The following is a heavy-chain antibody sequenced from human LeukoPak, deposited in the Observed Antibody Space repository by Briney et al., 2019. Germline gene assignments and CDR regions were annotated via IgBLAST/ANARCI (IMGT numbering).Heavy chain of an antibody. V-gene: IGHV3-30*02. CDR1: GFTFSSYG. Sequence: GGSLRLSCAASGFTFSSYGMHWVRQAPGKGLEWVAFIRYDGSNKYYADSVKGRFTISRDNSKNTLYLQMNSLRAEDTAVYYCAKDWEHYDIVTGPSFDYWGQGTLVTVSS. J-gene: IGHJ4*02. CDR2: IRYDGSNK. CDR3: AKDWEHYDIVTGPSFDY. D-gene: IGHD3-9*01.